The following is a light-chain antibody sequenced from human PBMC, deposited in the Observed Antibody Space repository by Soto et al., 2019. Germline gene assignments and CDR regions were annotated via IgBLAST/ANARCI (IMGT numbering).Light chain of an antibody. Sequence: EIVMTQSPGTLSLSPGDTATLSCRASQSLGSDLAWYQQKPGQAPRLLIFGASARPTGIPARISGSGSGTEFTLTISRLEPEDFAVYYCQQYGSSPQTFGQGTKVDIK. CDR2: GAS. CDR1: QSLGSD. J-gene: IGKJ1*01. CDR3: QQYGSSPQT. V-gene: IGKV3-20*01.